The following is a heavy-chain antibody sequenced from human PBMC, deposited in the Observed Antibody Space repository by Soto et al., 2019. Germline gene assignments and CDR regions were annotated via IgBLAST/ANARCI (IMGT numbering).Heavy chain of an antibody. Sequence: QVQLVESGGGVVQPGRSLRLSCAASGFNFSIYGMHWVRQAPGKGLEWVAIIWYDGSNKYHADSVQGRFTISRDNSKNTLYLQMNSLRAEDTAVYFCARGTPTDHWGQGTLVTVSS. CDR2: IWYDGSNK. J-gene: IGHJ4*02. CDR1: GFNFSIYG. V-gene: IGHV3-33*01. CDR3: ARGTPTDH. D-gene: IGHD2-15*01.